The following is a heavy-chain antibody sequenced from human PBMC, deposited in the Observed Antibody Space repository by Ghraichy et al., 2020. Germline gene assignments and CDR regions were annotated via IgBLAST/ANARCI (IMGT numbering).Heavy chain of an antibody. J-gene: IGHJ6*02. V-gene: IGHV4-59*01. CDR3: ATDSYGNDNYGMDV. D-gene: IGHD5-18*01. Sequence: SETLSLTCTVSGGSISNYYWSWIRQPPGKGLEWIGYIYYSGNTNYNPSLKSRVAISVDTSKTQLSLKLSSVTGADTAVYYCATDSYGNDNYGMDVWGQGTMVTVSS. CDR1: GGSISNYY. CDR2: IYYSGNT.